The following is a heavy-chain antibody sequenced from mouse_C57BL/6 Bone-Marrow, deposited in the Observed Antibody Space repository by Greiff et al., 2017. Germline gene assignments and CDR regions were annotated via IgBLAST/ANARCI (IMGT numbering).Heavy chain of an antibody. CDR2: IDPSDSYT. J-gene: IGHJ1*03. D-gene: IGHD5-2*01. CDR1: GYTFTSYW. CDR3: AREGIAEGYFDV. Sequence: QVQLQQPGAELMKPGASVKLSCKASGYTFTSYWMQWVKQRPGQGLEWMGEIDPSDSYTNYNQKFKGKATLTVDTSSSTAYMQLSSLTSEDSAVYSCAREGIAEGYFDVWGKGTTVTVSS. V-gene: IGHV1-50*01.